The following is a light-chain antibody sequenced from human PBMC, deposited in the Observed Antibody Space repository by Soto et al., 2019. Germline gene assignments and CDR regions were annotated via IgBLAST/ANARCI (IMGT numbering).Light chain of an antibody. J-gene: IGKJ5*01. CDR2: GAS. CDR3: QQYGSSPRT. CDR1: QSVSSN. V-gene: IGKV3-20*01. Sequence: EIVMTQSPATLSVSPGERATLSCRASQSVSSNLAWYQQKPGRAPRVLIYGASNRATGIPDRFSGSGSGTDFTLTITRLEPEDFAVYFCQQYGSSPRTFGQGTRLEI.